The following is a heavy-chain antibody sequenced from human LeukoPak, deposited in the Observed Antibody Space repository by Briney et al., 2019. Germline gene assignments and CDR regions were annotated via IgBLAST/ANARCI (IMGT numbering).Heavy chain of an antibody. J-gene: IGHJ4*02. D-gene: IGHD4/OR15-4a*01. V-gene: IGHV3-23*05. CDR2: IYSSVT. Sequence: GGSLRLSCAASGFAFSSYAMSWVRQAPGKGLEWVSFIYSSVTHYSDSVKGRFTISRDNSKNTLFLQMNSLRAEDTAVYYCARRAGAYSHPYDYWGQGTLVTVSS. CDR1: GFAFSSYA. CDR3: ARRAGAYSHPYDY.